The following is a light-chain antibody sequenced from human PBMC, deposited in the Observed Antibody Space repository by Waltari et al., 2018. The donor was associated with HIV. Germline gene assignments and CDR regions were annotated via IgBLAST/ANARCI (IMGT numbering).Light chain of an antibody. J-gene: IGLJ3*02. CDR2: DKN. CDR3: GTWDSSLSADV. V-gene: IGLV1-51*01. CDR1: SSNIGNNY. Sequence: QSVLTQPPSVSAAPGQKVTISCSGSSSNIGNNYVSWYQQLPGTAPKLLIYDKNKRPSGIPDRFSGSKSGTSATLGITGLQTGDEADYYCGTWDSSLSADVFGGGTKLTVL.